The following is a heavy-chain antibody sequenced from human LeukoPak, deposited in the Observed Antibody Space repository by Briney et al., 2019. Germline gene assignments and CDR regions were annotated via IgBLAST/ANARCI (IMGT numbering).Heavy chain of an antibody. CDR3: ARVEWEYTAMVTGPRGMDV. D-gene: IGHD5-18*01. CDR1: GYTFTSYY. V-gene: IGHV1-46*01. Sequence: ASVKVSCKASGYTFTSYYMHWVRQAPGQGLEWMGIINPSGCSTSYAQKFEGRVTMTRDTSTSTVYMELSSLRSEDTAVYYCARVEWEYTAMVTGPRGMDVWGQGTTVTVSS. J-gene: IGHJ6*02. CDR2: INPSGCST.